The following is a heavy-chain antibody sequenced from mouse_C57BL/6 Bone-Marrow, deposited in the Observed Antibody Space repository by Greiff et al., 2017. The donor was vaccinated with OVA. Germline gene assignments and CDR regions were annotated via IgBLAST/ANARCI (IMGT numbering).Heavy chain of an antibody. Sequence: VQLVESGAELARPGASVKLSCKASGYTFTSYGISWVKQRTGQGLEWIGEIYPRSGNTYYNEKFKGKATLTADKSSSTAYMELRSLTSEDSAVYFCARHQSYYAMDYWGQGTSVTVSS. V-gene: IGHV1-81*01. CDR1: GYTFTSYG. CDR3: ARHQSYYAMDY. CDR2: IYPRSGNT. J-gene: IGHJ4*01.